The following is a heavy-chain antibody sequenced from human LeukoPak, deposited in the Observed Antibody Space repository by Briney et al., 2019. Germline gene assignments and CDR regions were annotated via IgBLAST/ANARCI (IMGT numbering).Heavy chain of an antibody. Sequence: ASVKVSCKASGYTFTSYDINWVRQATGQGLEWMGWMNPNSGNTGYAQKFQGRVTMTRNTSISTAYMELSSLRSGDTAVYYCARRNYYDSSGYYYFDYWGQGTLVTVS. D-gene: IGHD3-22*01. CDR3: ARRNYYDSSGYYYFDY. CDR2: MNPNSGNT. CDR1: GYTFTSYD. V-gene: IGHV1-8*01. J-gene: IGHJ4*02.